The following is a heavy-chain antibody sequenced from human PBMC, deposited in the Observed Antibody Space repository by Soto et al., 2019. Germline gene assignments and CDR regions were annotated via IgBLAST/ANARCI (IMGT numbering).Heavy chain of an antibody. D-gene: IGHD2-15*01. CDR1: GGSISSGDYY. CDR3: ARLVQLLQGRWFDP. Sequence: QVQLQESGPGLVKPSQTLSLTCTVSGGSISSGDYYWSWIRQPPGKGLEWIGYIYYSGGTYYNPSIKSRGTISVDTSKNQFSLKLSSVTAADTAVYYCARLVQLLQGRWFDPWGQGTLVTVSS. CDR2: IYYSGGT. J-gene: IGHJ5*02. V-gene: IGHV4-30-4*01.